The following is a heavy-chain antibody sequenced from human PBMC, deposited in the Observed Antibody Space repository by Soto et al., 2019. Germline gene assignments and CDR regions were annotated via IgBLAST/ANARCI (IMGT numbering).Heavy chain of an antibody. CDR1: GYSVTSYW. CDR3: ERQPANCFDP. Sequence: GQSLNISCNSSGYSVTSYWISWVRQMPGKGREGMGSIDPSDSYTNYIPSCQAHVTISADNSISPAYRQLSSPNAAATSMYYCERQPANCFDPWGQGTLVTVSS. CDR2: IDPSDSYT. V-gene: IGHV5-10-1*01. J-gene: IGHJ5*02.